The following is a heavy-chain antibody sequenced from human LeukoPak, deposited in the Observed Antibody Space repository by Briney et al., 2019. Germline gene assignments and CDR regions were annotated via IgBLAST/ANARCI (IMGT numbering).Heavy chain of an antibody. Sequence: PGGPLRLSCATSGFTYSSYGMNWVRHAPGKGLELVAYIRYDGSNQYYLDSVKGRFTISRDNSKNTLYLQMNSLRVEDTAVYYCAKYGAGSLRDYWGQGTLVTVSS. CDR1: GFTYSSYG. D-gene: IGHD3-10*01. V-gene: IGHV3-30*02. CDR2: IRYDGSNQ. J-gene: IGHJ4*02. CDR3: AKYGAGSLRDY.